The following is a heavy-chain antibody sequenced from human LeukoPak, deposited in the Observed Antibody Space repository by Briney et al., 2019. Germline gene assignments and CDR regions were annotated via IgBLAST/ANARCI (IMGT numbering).Heavy chain of an antibody. CDR3: AREDRTYYYYYGMDV. V-gene: IGHV3-7*01. CDR1: GFTVSSTY. CDR2: IKQDGSEK. J-gene: IGHJ6*02. Sequence: GSLRLXCAASGFTVSSTYMSWVRQAPGKGLEWVANIKQDGSEKYYVDSVKGRFTISRDNAKNSLYLQMNSLRAEDTAVYYCAREDRTYYYYYGMDVWGQGTTVTVSS.